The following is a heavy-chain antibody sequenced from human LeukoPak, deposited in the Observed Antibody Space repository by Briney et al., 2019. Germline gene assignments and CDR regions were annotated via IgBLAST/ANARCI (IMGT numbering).Heavy chain of an antibody. CDR2: TYYSSKWYK. D-gene: IGHD5-24*01. Sequence: SQTLSLTCAISGDSVSTDSAGWNWISQSPSRGLEWLGRTYYSSKWYKDYAPSVKSRITINPDTSKNQFSLQLNSVTPEDTAAYYCARGWLQSGFDYWGQGTLITVSS. CDR3: ARGWLQSGFDY. V-gene: IGHV6-1*01. J-gene: IGHJ4*02. CDR1: GDSVSTDSAG.